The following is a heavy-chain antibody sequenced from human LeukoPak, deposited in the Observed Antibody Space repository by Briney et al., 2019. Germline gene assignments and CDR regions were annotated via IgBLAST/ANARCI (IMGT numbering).Heavy chain of an antibody. CDR2: ICGSGGCT. J-gene: IGHJ4*02. D-gene: IGHD6-19*01. Sequence: GGSLRLSCEAPGFTFNTYAIYWVRQAPGKGLEWVSGICGSGGCTYYADSVRGRFTISRDNSKNTVYLQMNSLTADDTAVYYCAKTTVGYSSGRYPGWPADCWGQGTLVTVSS. CDR3: AKTTVGYSSGRYPGWPADC. CDR1: GFTFNTYA. V-gene: IGHV3-23*01.